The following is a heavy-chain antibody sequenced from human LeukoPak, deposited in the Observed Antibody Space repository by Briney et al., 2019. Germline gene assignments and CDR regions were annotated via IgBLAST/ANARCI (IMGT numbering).Heavy chain of an antibody. CDR1: GFTFSNAC. CDR2: IKSKTDGGTT. CDR3: TTDKEVRITYYYGSGRGAFHI. V-gene: IGHV3-15*01. J-gene: IGHJ3*02. Sequence: PGGSLRLSCADSGFTFSNACMSWVRQAPGKGLEWVGRIKSKTDGGTTDYAAPVKGRFTISRDDSKNTLYLQMNSLKTEDTAVYYCTTDKEVRITYYYGSGRGAFHIWGQGTMVTVSS. D-gene: IGHD3-10*01.